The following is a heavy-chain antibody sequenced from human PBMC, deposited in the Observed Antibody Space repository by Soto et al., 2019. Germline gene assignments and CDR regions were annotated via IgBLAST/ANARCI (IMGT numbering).Heavy chain of an antibody. Sequence: PGGSLRLSCAASGFTFSGYDMHWVRQATGKGLEWVSAIGTAGDTYYPGSVKGRFTISRENAKNSLYLQMNSLRAGDTAVYYCARDXPYYDSSGYSYYYGMDVWGQGTTVTVSS. CDR2: IGTAGDT. J-gene: IGHJ6*02. CDR1: GFTFSGYD. D-gene: IGHD3-22*01. V-gene: IGHV3-13*01. CDR3: ARDXPYYDSSGYSYYYGMDV.